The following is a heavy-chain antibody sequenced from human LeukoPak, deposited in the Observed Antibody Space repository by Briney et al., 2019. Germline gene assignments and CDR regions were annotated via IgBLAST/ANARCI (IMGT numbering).Heavy chain of an antibody. Sequence: GGSLRLSCAASGFTFSSYSMNWVRQAPGKGLEWVSSISSSSYIYYADSVKGRFTISRDNAKNSLYLQMNSLRVEDTAFYYCARDDLLHRNWFDPWGQGTLVTVSS. D-gene: IGHD3-22*01. CDR3: ARDDLLHRNWFDP. J-gene: IGHJ5*02. CDR1: GFTFSSYS. CDR2: ISSSSYI. V-gene: IGHV3-21*04.